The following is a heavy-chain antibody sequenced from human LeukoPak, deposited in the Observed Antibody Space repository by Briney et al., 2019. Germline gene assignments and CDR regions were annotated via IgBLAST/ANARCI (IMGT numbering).Heavy chain of an antibody. Sequence: GGSLRLSCAASGFTFSDHYMDWVRQAPGKGLEWVGRVRNKANSYITMYAASVKGRFTISRNDSENSLYLQMSSLKTEDTAVYYCGRIRGSYLHWYFDLWGRGTLVTVSS. CDR2: VRNKANSYIT. CDR1: GFTFSDHY. J-gene: IGHJ2*01. V-gene: IGHV3-72*01. CDR3: GRIRGSYLHWYFDL. D-gene: IGHD1-26*01.